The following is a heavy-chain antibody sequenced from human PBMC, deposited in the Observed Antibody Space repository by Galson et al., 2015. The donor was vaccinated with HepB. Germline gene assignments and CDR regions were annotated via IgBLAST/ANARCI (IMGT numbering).Heavy chain of an antibody. CDR1: GFTFDDYT. Sequence: SLRLSCAASGFTFDDYTMHWVRQAPGKGLEWVSLITWDGGRTYCADSVKGRFTISRDNSKSSLYLQMNSLRSEDTALYYCAKPDYGDSFFDYWGQGTLVTVSS. J-gene: IGHJ4*02. CDR2: ITWDGGRT. V-gene: IGHV3-43*01. D-gene: IGHD4-17*01. CDR3: AKPDYGDSFFDY.